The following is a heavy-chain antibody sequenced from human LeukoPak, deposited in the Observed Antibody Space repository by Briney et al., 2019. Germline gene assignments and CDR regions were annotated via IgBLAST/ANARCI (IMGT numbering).Heavy chain of an antibody. Sequence: ASVKVSCKASGYTFTSYGISWVRQAPGQGLEWMGWISTYNGNTNYAQKFQGRVTMTTDTSTNTAYMELRSLRSDDTAVYYCARDLDYYDSSGSGWFDPWGQGTLVTVSS. D-gene: IGHD3-22*01. V-gene: IGHV1-18*01. CDR1: GYTFTSYG. CDR2: ISTYNGNT. CDR3: ARDLDYYDSSGSGWFDP. J-gene: IGHJ5*02.